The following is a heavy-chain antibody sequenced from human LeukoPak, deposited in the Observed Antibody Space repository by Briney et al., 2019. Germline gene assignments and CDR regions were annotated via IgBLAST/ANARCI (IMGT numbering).Heavy chain of an antibody. CDR2: ISGDGGST. CDR3: AKEGGYDGEFDY. J-gene: IGHJ4*02. Sequence: GGSLRLSCAASGFTFDDYDMHWVRQAPGKGLEWVSLISGDGGSTYYADSVKGRFTISRDNSKHSLYLQMNSLRTEDTALYYCAKEGGYDGEFDYWGQGTLVTVSS. D-gene: IGHD5-12*01. V-gene: IGHV3-43*02. CDR1: GFTFDDYD.